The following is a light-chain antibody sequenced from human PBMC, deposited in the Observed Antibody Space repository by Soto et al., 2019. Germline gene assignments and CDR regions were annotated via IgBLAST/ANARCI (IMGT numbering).Light chain of an antibody. CDR1: QGISNY. Sequence: DIPMTQSPSSLSASVGDRVTITCRASQGISNYLVWYQQKPGKVPKLLIYAASTLQSGVPSRFSGSGSGTDFTLAISSLQPEDVATYYCQNYKGAPWTFGQGTKVEIK. J-gene: IGKJ1*01. CDR2: AAS. V-gene: IGKV1-27*01. CDR3: QNYKGAPWT.